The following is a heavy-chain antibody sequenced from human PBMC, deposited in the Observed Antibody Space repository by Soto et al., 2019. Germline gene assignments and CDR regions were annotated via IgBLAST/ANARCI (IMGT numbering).Heavy chain of an antibody. Sequence: SSETLSLTCAVHRGSFNAYSWTWIRQPPGKGLEWIGEIDHSGSTTYNPSLKSRIIMSVDTSKNQFSLNVSSVTAADTAVYYCARGLRYSGMDVWGQGTTVTVSS. CDR2: IDHSGST. CDR1: RGSFNAYS. J-gene: IGHJ6*02. V-gene: IGHV4-34*01. CDR3: ARGLRYSGMDV.